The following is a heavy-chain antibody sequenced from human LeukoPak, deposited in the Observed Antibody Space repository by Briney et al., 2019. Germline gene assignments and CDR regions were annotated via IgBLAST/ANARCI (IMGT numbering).Heavy chain of an antibody. D-gene: IGHD2/OR15-2a*01. J-gene: IGHJ4*02. CDR3: AGGPYLSD. V-gene: IGHV3-74*01. CDR2: ITGDASDT. CDR1: GFTFSSYW. Sequence: GGSLRLSCAASGFTFSSYWMHWVRQAPGEGLIWVSRITGDASDTSYADSVKGRFTISRDNAKNTVELQMHSPRVDDTAVYFRAGGPYLSDWGQGTLVTVSP.